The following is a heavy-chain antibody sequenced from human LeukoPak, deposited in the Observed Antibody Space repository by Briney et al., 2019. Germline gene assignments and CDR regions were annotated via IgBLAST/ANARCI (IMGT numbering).Heavy chain of an antibody. V-gene: IGHV3-7*01. J-gene: IGHJ4*02. Sequence: GGSLRLSCAASGFTFSNFWMSWVRQAPGRGLEWVANIKQDASEKYYVDSVKGRFSISRDNAKNSLYLQMNSLRAEDTAVYYCARDSSSWYSYWGRGTLVTVSS. CDR2: IKQDASEK. CDR1: GFTFSNFW. D-gene: IGHD6-13*01. CDR3: ARDSSSWYSY.